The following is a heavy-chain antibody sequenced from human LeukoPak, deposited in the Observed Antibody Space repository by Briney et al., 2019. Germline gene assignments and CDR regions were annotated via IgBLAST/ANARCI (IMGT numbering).Heavy chain of an antibody. Sequence: KPGRSLRLSCTASGFTFGDYAMSWFRQTPGKGLQWVGFIRSKTYGGTTEYAASVKGRFTISRDDSKSIAYLEMNSLKTQDTAVYYCSRDFHDVVVVAAEGVPFDYWGQGTLVTVSS. CDR1: GFTFGDYA. V-gene: IGHV3-49*05. J-gene: IGHJ4*02. D-gene: IGHD2-15*01. CDR3: SRDFHDVVVVAAEGVPFDY. CDR2: IRSKTYGGTT.